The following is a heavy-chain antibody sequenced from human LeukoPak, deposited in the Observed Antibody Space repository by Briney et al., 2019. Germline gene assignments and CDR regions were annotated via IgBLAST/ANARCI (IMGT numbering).Heavy chain of an antibody. CDR3: ALDDLIRGVIITEYFQH. CDR2: IKQDGSEK. Sequence: GGSLRLSCAASGFTFSSYWMSWVRQAPGKGLEWVANIKQDGSEKYYVDSVKGRFTISRDNAKNSLYLQMNSLRAEDTAVYYCALDDLIRGVIITEYFQHWGQGTLVTVSS. J-gene: IGHJ1*01. CDR1: GFTFSSYW. D-gene: IGHD3-10*01. V-gene: IGHV3-7*01.